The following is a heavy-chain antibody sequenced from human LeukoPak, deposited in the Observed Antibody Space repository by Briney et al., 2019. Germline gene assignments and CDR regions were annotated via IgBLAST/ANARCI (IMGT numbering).Heavy chain of an antibody. CDR3: ARVTSPHAFDI. Sequence: SDTLSLTCTVSGGSISSYYWSWIRQPPGKGLEWVGYISYSGSTNYNPSLKSRVTISVDTTKNQFSLKLSSVTAADTAVYYCARVTSPHAFDIWGQGTMVTVSS. J-gene: IGHJ3*02. CDR2: ISYSGST. D-gene: IGHD2-21*02. CDR1: GGSISSYY. V-gene: IGHV4-59*07.